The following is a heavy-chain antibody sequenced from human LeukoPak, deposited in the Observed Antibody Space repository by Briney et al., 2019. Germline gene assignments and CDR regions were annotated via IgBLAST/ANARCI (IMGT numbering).Heavy chain of an antibody. D-gene: IGHD3-22*01. J-gene: IGHJ4*02. CDR2: IYYSGST. Sequence: SETLSLTCTVSGGSISSYYWSWIRQPPGKGLEWIGYIYYSGSTNYNPSLKSRVTISVDTSKNQFSLKLSSVTAADTAVYYCARDATYYYDSSGGFDYWGQGTLVTVSS. CDR1: GGSISSYY. CDR3: ARDATYYYDSSGGFDY. V-gene: IGHV4-59*12.